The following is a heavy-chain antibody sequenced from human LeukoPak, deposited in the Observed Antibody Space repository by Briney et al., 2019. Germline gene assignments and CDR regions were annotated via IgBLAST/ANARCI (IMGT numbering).Heavy chain of an antibody. J-gene: IGHJ3*02. V-gene: IGHV4-61*02. CDR3: ARGIGTSYDSSRDAFDI. Sequence: SQTLSLTCTVSAGSINSGDYYWSWIRQPAGKGLEWIGRIYSPGTNYNYNPSLKSRVTISIDTSKNQFSLKLTSVTAADTAVYYCARGIGTSYDSSRDAFDIWGQGTMVTVSS. D-gene: IGHD3-22*01. CDR1: AGSINSGDYY. CDR2: IYSPGT.